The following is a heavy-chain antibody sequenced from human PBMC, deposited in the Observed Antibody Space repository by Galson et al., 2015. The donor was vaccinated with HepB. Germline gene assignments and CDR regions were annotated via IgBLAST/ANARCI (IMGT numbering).Heavy chain of an antibody. CDR3: ARDQMILVVSSAFDI. J-gene: IGHJ3*02. Sequence: SLRLSCAPSAFTVSSNYISWVRQAPGRGLEWVSVIYAGGSTYYADSVKGRFTISRDNSKNMVYLQMNSLRAEDTAVYYCARDQMILVVSSAFDIWGQGTMVTVSS. CDR1: AFTVSSNY. CDR2: IYAGGST. D-gene: IGHD3-22*01. V-gene: IGHV3-66*01.